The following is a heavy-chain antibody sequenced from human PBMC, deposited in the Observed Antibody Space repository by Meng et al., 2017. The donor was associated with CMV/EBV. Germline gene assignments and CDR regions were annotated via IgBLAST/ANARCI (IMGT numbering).Heavy chain of an antibody. CDR1: GFTFSSYS. CDR3: ARESVRWSGYYNDGMDV. V-gene: IGHV3-21*01. D-gene: IGHD3-3*01. CDR2: ISSSSSYI. Sequence: GGSLRLSCAASGFTFSSYSMNWVRQAPGKGLEWASSISSSSSYIYYADSVKGRFTISRDNAKNSLYLQMNSLRAEDTAVYYCARESVRWSGYYNDGMDVWGQGTTVTVSS. J-gene: IGHJ6*02.